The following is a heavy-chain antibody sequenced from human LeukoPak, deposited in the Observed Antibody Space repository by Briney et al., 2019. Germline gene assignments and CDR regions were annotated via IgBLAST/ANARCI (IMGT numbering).Heavy chain of an antibody. CDR1: GGSFSGYY. J-gene: IGHJ5*02. CDR3: ARGLEMATICWFDP. Sequence: SETLSLTCAVYGGSFSGYYWSWIRQPPGKGLEWIGEINHSGSTNYNPSLKSRVTISVGTSKNQFSLKLSSVTAADTAVYYCARGLEMATICWFDPWGQGTLVTVSS. CDR2: INHSGST. D-gene: IGHD5-24*01. V-gene: IGHV4-34*01.